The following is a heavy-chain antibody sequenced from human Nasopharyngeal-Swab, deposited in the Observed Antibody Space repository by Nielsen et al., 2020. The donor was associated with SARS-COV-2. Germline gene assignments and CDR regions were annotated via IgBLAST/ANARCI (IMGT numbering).Heavy chain of an antibody. Sequence: GSLRLSCAVYGGSFSGYYWSWIRQPPGKGPEWIGEINHSGSTNYNPSLKSRVTISVDTSKNQFSLKLSSVTAADTAVYYCARGVPHGYYYMDVWGKGTTVTVSS. CDR3: ARGVPHGYYYMDV. V-gene: IGHV4-34*01. D-gene: IGHD6-6*01. CDR2: INHSGST. CDR1: GGSFSGYY. J-gene: IGHJ6*03.